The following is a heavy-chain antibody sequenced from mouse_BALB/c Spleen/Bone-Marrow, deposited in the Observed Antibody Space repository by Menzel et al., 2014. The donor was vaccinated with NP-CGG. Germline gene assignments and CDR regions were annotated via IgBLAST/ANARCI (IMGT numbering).Heavy chain of an antibody. J-gene: IGHJ4*01. Sequence: QVQLQQSGAELVRPGTSVKVSCKASGYAFTNYLIEWVKQRPGQGLEWIGVINPGSGGTNYNEKFKGKATPTADKSSSTAYMKLSSLTSDDSAVYFYARRDYAMDYWGQGTSVTVSS. CDR3: ARRDYAMDY. V-gene: IGHV1-54*01. CDR2: INPGSGGT. CDR1: GYAFTNYL.